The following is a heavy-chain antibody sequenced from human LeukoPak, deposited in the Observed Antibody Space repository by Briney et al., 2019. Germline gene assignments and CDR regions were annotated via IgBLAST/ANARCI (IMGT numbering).Heavy chain of an antibody. D-gene: IGHD2-15*01. J-gene: IGHJ4*02. Sequence: GGSLRLSCAASGFTFSSYTMNWVRQAPGKGLEWVSTITSSGADTYYIDSVRGRFTISRDNSKNTLYLQMNSLRAEDTAVYYCAKDISRGFCSGGSCYFDYWGQGTLVTVSS. CDR1: GFTFSSYT. V-gene: IGHV3-23*01. CDR2: ITSSGADT. CDR3: AKDISRGFCSGGSCYFDY.